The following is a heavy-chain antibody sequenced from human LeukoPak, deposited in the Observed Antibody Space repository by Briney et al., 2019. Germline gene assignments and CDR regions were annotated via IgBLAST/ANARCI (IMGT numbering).Heavy chain of an antibody. J-gene: IGHJ5*02. D-gene: IGHD1-26*01. Sequence: SGTLSLTCTVSGGPVSSGSYYWSWIRQPPGKGLEWIGYIYYSGSTNYNPSLKSRVTISVDTSKNQFSLKLSSVTAADTAVYYCARLGSGTNNWFDPWGQGTLVTVSS. CDR2: IYYSGST. CDR1: GGPVSSGSYY. CDR3: ARLGSGTNNWFDP. V-gene: IGHV4-61*01.